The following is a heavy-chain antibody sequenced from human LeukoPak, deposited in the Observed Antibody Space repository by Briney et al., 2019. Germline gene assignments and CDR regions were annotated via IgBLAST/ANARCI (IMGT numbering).Heavy chain of an antibody. CDR2: ISAHNGNT. D-gene: IGHD6-13*01. CDR3: ARGGRQQLSP. V-gene: IGHV1-18*01. Sequence: ASVKVSCKTSGYTFTKYGIIWVRQAPGQGLEWMGWISAHNGNTNYAQKFQGRVTMTTDTSTSTAYMELRTLRSDDTAVYFCARGGRQQLSPWGQGTLVTVSS. CDR1: GYTFTKYG. J-gene: IGHJ5*02.